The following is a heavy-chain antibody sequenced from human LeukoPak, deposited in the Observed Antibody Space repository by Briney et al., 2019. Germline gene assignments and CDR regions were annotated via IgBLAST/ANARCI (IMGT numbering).Heavy chain of an antibody. CDR1: GFTFSSYG. D-gene: IGHD5-18*01. CDR3: AKGTAMALYYFDY. CDR2: IRYDGGNK. V-gene: IGHV3-30*02. J-gene: IGHJ4*02. Sequence: GGSLRLSCAASGFTFSSYGMHWVRQAPGKGLEWVAFIRYDGGNKYYADSVKGRFTISRDNSKNTLYLQMNSLRAEDTAVYYCAKGTAMALYYFDYWGQGTLVTVSS.